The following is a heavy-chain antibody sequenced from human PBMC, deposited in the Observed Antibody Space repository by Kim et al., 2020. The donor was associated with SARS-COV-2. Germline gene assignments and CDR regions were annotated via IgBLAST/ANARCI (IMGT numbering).Heavy chain of an antibody. Sequence: GGSLRLSCAASGFTFSSYSMNWVRQAPGKGLEWVSSISSSSSYIYYADSVKSRFTISRDNAKNSLYLQMNSLRAEDTAVYYCAREGSGVSKASRGMDVWGQGTTVTVSS. D-gene: IGHD3-16*01. CDR1: GFTFSSYS. V-gene: IGHV3-21*01. J-gene: IGHJ6*02. CDR3: AREGSGVSKASRGMDV. CDR2: ISSSSSYI.